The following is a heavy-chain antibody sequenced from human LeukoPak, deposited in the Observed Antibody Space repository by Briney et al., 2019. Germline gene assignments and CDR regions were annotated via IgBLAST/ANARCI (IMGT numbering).Heavy chain of an antibody. J-gene: IGHJ4*02. CDR1: GFTVSSNY. D-gene: IGHD2-15*01. CDR3: ARGATGEADRFQS. Sequence: PGGSLRLSCAASGFTVSSNYMNWVRQAPGKGLEWVSVIYSGGTTFYADSVKGRFTISRDDSKNTLYLQLNSLRVEDTAVYYCARGATGEADRFQSWGQGTLVTVSS. V-gene: IGHV3-66*01. CDR2: IYSGGTT.